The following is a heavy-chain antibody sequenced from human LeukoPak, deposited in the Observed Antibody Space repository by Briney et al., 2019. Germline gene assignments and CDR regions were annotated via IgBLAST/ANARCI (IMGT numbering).Heavy chain of an antibody. CDR3: ARDLWVYDSSGYPGY. CDR2: ISSSGSTR. V-gene: IGHV3-11*01. D-gene: IGHD3-22*01. Sequence: GGSLRLSCAASGFTFSDYYMSWFRQAPGRGLEWVSYISSSGSTRFYADSVKGRFTISRDSAKNSVYLQMSSLRADDTAVYYCARDLWVYDSSGYPGYWGQGTLVTVSS. CDR1: GFTFSDYY. J-gene: IGHJ4*02.